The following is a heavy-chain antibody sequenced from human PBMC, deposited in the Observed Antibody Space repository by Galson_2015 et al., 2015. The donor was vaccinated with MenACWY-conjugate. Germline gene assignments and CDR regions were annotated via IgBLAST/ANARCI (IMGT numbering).Heavy chain of an antibody. CDR1: GYSFTSYW. V-gene: IGHV5-51*01. CDR3: ARLVPGCSSTSCWGNWLFDP. CDR2: IYPGDSDT. D-gene: IGHD2-2*01. J-gene: IGHJ5*02. Sequence: QSGAEVKKPGESLKISCKGSGYSFTSYWIGWVRQMPGKGLEWMGIIYPGDSDTRYSPSFQGQVTISADKSISTAYLQWSSLKASDTAMYYCARLVPGCSSTSCWGNWLFDPWGQGTLVTVSS.